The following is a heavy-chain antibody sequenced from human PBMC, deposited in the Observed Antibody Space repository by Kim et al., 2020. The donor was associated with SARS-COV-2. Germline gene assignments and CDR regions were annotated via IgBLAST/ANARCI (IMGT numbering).Heavy chain of an antibody. V-gene: IGHV4-59*13. D-gene: IGHD5-18*01. Sequence: SETLSLTCTVSGGSISSYYWSWIRQPPGKGLEWIGYIYYSGSTNYNPSLKSRVTISVDTSKNQFSLKLSSVTAADTAVYYCASRGYSYGYFDYCGQGTLVTVSS. J-gene: IGHJ4*02. CDR1: GGSISSYY. CDR3: ASRGYSYGYFDY. CDR2: IYYSGST.